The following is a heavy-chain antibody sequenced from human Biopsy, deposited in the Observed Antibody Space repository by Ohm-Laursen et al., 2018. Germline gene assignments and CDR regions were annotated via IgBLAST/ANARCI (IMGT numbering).Heavy chain of an antibody. CDR2: TSGYTDDT. CDR1: GYTFISYG. J-gene: IGHJ5*02. V-gene: IGHV1-18*04. CDR3: ARDYEVYAKTDCFDP. D-gene: IGHD2-8*01. Sequence: ASVKVSCKASGYTFISYGISWVRQAPGHGLEWMGWTSGYTDDTNYAQKFQGRFTMTTDTSTSTAYMELRSLRSDDTAVYFCARDYEVYAKTDCFDPWGQGTLVTVSS.